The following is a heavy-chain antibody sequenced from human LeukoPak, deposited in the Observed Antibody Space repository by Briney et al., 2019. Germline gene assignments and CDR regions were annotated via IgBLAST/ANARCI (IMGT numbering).Heavy chain of an antibody. CDR3: ARFVSSGPL. D-gene: IGHD3-22*01. CDR1: GFGFGYYH. V-gene: IGHV3-64*02. Sequence: GGSLRLSCAASGFGFGYYHMHWVRQAPGKGLECVAAINSNGRSTYYADSVKGRFIISRDNFNNTLYLQMGSLKPEDMAIYYCARFVSSGPLWGQGTTVTVSS. CDR2: INSNGRST. J-gene: IGHJ3*01.